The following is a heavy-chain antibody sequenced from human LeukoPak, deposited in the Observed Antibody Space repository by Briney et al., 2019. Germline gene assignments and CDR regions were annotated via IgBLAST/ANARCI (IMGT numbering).Heavy chain of an antibody. Sequence: SETLSLACTVSGGSISSYYWSWLRQPAGKGLEWIGRIYPSGSTSYDPSLKSRVSMSVDTSKNQFYPKLTSMSAADTAVYYCARDPSLFSGYFDTCGQGTLVTVSS. V-gene: IGHV4-4*07. D-gene: IGHD2-15*01. J-gene: IGHJ4*02. CDR3: ARDPSLFSGYFDT. CDR1: GGSISSYY. CDR2: IYPSGST.